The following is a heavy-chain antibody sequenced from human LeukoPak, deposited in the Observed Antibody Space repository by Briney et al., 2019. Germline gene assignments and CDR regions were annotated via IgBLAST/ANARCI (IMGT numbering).Heavy chain of an antibody. D-gene: IGHD6-19*01. CDR1: GFTVSSNY. CDR3: ARDQWWQFIAVAITSYFDR. CDR2: IKPDGSEK. J-gene: IGHJ4*02. V-gene: IGHV3-7*01. Sequence: GGSLRLSCAASGFTVSSNYMSWVRQAPGKGLEWVANIKPDGSEKYYVDSEKGRFTISRDNAKNSLYLQMNSLRAEDTAVYYCARDQWWQFIAVAITSYFDRWGQGTLVTVSS.